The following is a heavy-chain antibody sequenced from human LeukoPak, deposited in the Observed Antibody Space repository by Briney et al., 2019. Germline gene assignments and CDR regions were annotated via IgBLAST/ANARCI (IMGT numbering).Heavy chain of an antibody. CDR1: GGSISSHY. V-gene: IGHV4-59*11. CDR3: ARVWGYDFWSGYYSYYYYYMDV. J-gene: IGHJ6*03. D-gene: IGHD3-3*01. CDR2: IYYSGST. Sequence: SETLSLTCTVSGGSISSHYWSWIRQPPGKGLEWIGYIYYSGSTNYNPSLKSRVTISVDTSKNQFSLKLSSVTAADTAVYYCARVWGYDFWSGYYSYYYYYMDVGGKGTTVTV.